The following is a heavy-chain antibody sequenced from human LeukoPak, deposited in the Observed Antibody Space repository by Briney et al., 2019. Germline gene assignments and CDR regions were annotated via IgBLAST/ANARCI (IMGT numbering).Heavy chain of an antibody. CDR2: ISTSSSYI. D-gene: IGHD3-10*02. CDR1: GFTFSIYT. Sequence: GGSLRLSCAASGFTFSIYTMNWVRQAPGRGLEWVSSISTSSSYIYYADSVKGRFTISRDNAKNSLYLQMNSLRVEDTAVYYCAELGITMIGGVWGKGTTVTISS. J-gene: IGHJ6*04. V-gene: IGHV3-21*01. CDR3: AELGITMIGGV.